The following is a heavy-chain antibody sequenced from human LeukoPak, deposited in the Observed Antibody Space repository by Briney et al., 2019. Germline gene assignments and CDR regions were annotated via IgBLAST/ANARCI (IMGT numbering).Heavy chain of an antibody. V-gene: IGHV3-23*01. CDR2: ISGSGSTT. D-gene: IGHD3-10*01. CDR3: AKVGDYYGSGKYSNFDY. CDR1: GFTFSSSA. Sequence: GGSLRLSCAASGFTFSSSAMNWVRQAPGKGLEWVSAISGSGSTTYYADSVKGRFTISRDNSKNTLYLQMSSLRAEDTAVYYCAKVGDYYGSGKYSNFDYWGQGTLVTVSS. J-gene: IGHJ4*02.